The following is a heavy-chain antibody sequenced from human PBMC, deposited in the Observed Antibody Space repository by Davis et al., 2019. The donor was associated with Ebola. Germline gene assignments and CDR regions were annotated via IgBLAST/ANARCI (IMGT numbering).Heavy chain of an antibody. CDR1: GFIFTNYA. J-gene: IGHJ4*02. CDR2: MSGSGSIT. V-gene: IGHV3-23*01. CDR3: TRDFDWDGGY. Sequence: GESLKISCAASGFIFTNYAMNWVRQAPGKGLEWVSGMSGSGSITFYTDSVKGRFTISRDNAKNTLYLQMNSLRAEDTAVYYCTRDFDWDGGYWGQGTLVTVSP. D-gene: IGHD3-16*01.